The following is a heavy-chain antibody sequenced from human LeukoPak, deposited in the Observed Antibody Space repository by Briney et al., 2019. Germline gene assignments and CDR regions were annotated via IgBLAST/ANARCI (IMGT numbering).Heavy chain of an antibody. CDR1: GVSISSHY. Sequence: SETLSLTCTVSGVSISSHYWGWIRQPPGKGLEGFGYIYYSGSTKYNPSLKSRVTISVDTSKNQFSLKLSSVTAADTGVYYCARDLGGGGYYSRIPVYYYMDVWGKGTTVTVSS. J-gene: IGHJ6*03. D-gene: IGHD3-22*01. CDR2: IYYSGST. CDR3: ARDLGGGGYYSRIPVYYYMDV. V-gene: IGHV4-59*11.